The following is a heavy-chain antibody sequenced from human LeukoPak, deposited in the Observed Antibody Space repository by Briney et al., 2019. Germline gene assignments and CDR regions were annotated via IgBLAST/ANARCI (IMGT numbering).Heavy chain of an antibody. CDR2: IYYSGST. Sequence: SETLSLTCTVSGGSISSYYWSWIRQPPGKGLEWIGYIYYSGSTNYNPSLKSRVTISVDTSKNQFSLKLSSVTAADTAVYYCAREGLTTVTGGWFDPWGQGTLVTVSS. V-gene: IGHV4-59*12. CDR3: AREGLTTVTGGWFDP. D-gene: IGHD4-17*01. CDR1: GGSISSYY. J-gene: IGHJ5*02.